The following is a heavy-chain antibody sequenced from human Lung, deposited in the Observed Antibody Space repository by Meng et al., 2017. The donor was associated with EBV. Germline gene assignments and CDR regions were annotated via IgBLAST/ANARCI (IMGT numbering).Heavy chain of an antibody. D-gene: IGHD2-21*01. J-gene: IGHJ4*02. CDR2: IYYSGSA. CDR1: GGSISSGDYY. CDR3: ASFDHIPRRNYFDY. Sequence: QVQLQESGPGLVQPSQTLSLTCTVSGGSISSGDYYWSWIRQPSGKGLEWVGCIYYSGSAYYNPSLKSRVSISVDTSKNQFSLNLNSMTAADTAVYYCASFDHIPRRNYFDYWGQGTLVTVSS. V-gene: IGHV4-30-4*01.